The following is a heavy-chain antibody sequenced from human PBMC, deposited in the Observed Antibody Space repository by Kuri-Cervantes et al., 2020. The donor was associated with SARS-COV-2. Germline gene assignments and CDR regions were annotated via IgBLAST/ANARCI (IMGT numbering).Heavy chain of an antibody. V-gene: IGHV4-61*02. Sequence: VSGGFVNNKNNYWHWISQPPGKRLEWIGRIYTSGSTNYNPSLKSRVTMSVDTSKNQFSLKLSSVTDADTAVYYCARVSRTDALNIWGQGTRVTVSS. CDR3: ARVSRTDALNI. CDR2: IYTSGST. CDR1: GGFVNNKNNY. J-gene: IGHJ3*02.